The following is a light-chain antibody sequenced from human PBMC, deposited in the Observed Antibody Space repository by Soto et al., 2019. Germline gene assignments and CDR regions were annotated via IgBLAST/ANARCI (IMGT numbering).Light chain of an antibody. CDR1: QVINKW. CDR2: AAS. Sequence: DIQMTQSPSSVSASVGDRVTITCRASQVINKWLAWYQQKPGKAPNLLIYAASSLRSGVPSRFSGSGSGTDFSLTISSLQPEDFGTYYCQQANSCPFTFGPGTTVHIK. CDR3: QQANSCPFT. J-gene: IGKJ3*01. V-gene: IGKV1-12*02.